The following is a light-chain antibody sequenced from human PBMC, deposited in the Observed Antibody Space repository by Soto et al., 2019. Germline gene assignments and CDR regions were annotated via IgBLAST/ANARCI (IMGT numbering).Light chain of an antibody. CDR1: QSVNSY. Sequence: EIVLTQSPATLSLSPGERATLSCTASQSVNSYLAWYQHRPGQAPRLLIYDTFNRATGVPARFSGSGSGTDFTLTISSLEPEDFAVYYCQQYGSSPWTFGQGTKVEIK. CDR3: QQYGSSPWT. J-gene: IGKJ1*01. CDR2: DTF. V-gene: IGKV3-11*01.